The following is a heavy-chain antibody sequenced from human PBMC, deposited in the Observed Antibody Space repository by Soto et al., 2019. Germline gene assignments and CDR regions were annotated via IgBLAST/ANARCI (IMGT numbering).Heavy chain of an antibody. V-gene: IGHV1-18*01. CDR2: ISAYNGNT. J-gene: IGHJ4*02. D-gene: IGHD3-22*01. CDR3: ARDYYDRSGYYDVAY. Sequence: GQGLEWMGWISAYNGNTNYAQKLQGRVTMTTVTSTSTAYMELRRLRSDDTAVYYCARDYYDRSGYYDVAYWCQGTLVTVSS.